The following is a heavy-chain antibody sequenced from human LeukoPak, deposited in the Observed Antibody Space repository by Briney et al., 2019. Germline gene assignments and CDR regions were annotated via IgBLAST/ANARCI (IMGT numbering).Heavy chain of an antibody. V-gene: IGHV3-21*01. CDR2: ISSSSSCI. J-gene: IGHJ3*02. Sequence: GGSLRLSCAASGFTFSSYSMNWVRQAPGKGLEWVSSISSSSSCIYYADSVKGRFTISRDNAKNSLYLQVNSLRAEDTAVYYCARRWELLYAFDIWGQGTMVTVSS. D-gene: IGHD1-26*01. CDR3: ARRWELLYAFDI. CDR1: GFTFSSYS.